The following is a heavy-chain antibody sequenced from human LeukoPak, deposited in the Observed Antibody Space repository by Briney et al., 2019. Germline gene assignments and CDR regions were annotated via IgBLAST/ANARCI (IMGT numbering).Heavy chain of an antibody. Sequence: PGGSLRLSCAASGFTVSNNYMSWVRQAPGKGLEWVSITYSDSSTNYADSVKGRFTISRDTSQNTLSLQMNILRAEDTAVYYCVRKNRDFNAAFDIWGQGTVVTVSS. CDR3: VRKNRDFNAAFDI. V-gene: IGHV3-53*01. D-gene: IGHD2-21*02. CDR1: GFTVSNNY. CDR2: TYSDSST. J-gene: IGHJ3*02.